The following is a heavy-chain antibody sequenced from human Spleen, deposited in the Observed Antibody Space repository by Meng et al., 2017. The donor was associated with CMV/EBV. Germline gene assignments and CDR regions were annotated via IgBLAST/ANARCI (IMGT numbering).Heavy chain of an antibody. D-gene: IGHD2-21*02. CDR3: ARGAYCGGDCSIAGLDY. Sequence: YTFTSYGISWVRQAPGQGLERMGWISAYNGNTNYAQKLQGRVTMTTDTSTSTAYMELRSLRSDDTAVYYCARGAYCGGDCSIAGLDYWGQGTLVTVSS. CDR2: ISAYNGNT. J-gene: IGHJ4*02. V-gene: IGHV1-18*01. CDR1: YTFTSYG.